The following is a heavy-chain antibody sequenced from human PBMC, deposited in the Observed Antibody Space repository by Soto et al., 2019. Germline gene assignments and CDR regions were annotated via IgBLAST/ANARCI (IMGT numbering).Heavy chain of an antibody. CDR3: ARDPPRAMVRGVIPNLDY. J-gene: IGHJ4*02. D-gene: IGHD3-10*01. CDR1: GFTFSSYW. V-gene: IGHV3-7*05. CDR2: IKQDGSEK. Sequence: GGSLRLSCAASGFTFSSYWMSWVRQAPGKGLEWVANIKQDGSEKYYVDSVKGRFTISRDNAKNSLYLQMNSLRAEDTAVYYCARDPPRAMVRGVIPNLDYWGQGTLVTVSS.